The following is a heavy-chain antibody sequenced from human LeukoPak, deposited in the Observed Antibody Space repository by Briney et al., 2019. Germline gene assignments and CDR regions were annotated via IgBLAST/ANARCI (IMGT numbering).Heavy chain of an antibody. CDR2: INLGSKT. D-gene: IGHD5-24*01. CDR3: ARHMATPGTRGFDS. CDR1: GGSISSANW. J-gene: IGHJ4*02. Sequence: SETLSLTCAVSGGSISSANWCWCGRQPPRRKREGFGEINLGSKTNYNPSLNRRLTISIDTSKNQLSLKLMSVTAADTALYYCARHMATPGTRGFDSWGQGTLVTVSS. V-gene: IGHV4-4*02.